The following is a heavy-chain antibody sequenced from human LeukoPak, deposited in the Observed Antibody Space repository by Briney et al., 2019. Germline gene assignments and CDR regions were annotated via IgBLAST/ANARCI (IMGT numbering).Heavy chain of an antibody. Sequence: IPIFGTTKYAQKFQDRVTITTDESTSTAYMDLSSLRSEDTAVYYCARPNSARRHYYYYMDVWGKGTTVTVSS. CDR2: IPIFGTT. V-gene: IGHV1-69*05. CDR3: ARPNSARRHYYYYMDV. D-gene: IGHD4-23*01. J-gene: IGHJ6*03.